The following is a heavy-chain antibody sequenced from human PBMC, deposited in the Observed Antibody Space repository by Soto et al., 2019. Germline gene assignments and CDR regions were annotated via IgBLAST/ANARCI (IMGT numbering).Heavy chain of an antibody. CDR2: INPSGGST. CDR1: GYTFTSYY. CDR3: ARDKRVAFWSGYSNTGYYYYGMDV. V-gene: IGHV1-46*01. J-gene: IGHJ6*02. D-gene: IGHD3-3*01. Sequence: QVQLVQSGAEVKKPGASVKVSCKASGYTFTSYYMHWVRQAPGQGLEWMGIINPSGGSTSYAQKFQGRVTMTRDTSTSTVYMELSSLRSEDTAVYYCARDKRVAFWSGYSNTGYYYYGMDVWGQGTMVTVSS.